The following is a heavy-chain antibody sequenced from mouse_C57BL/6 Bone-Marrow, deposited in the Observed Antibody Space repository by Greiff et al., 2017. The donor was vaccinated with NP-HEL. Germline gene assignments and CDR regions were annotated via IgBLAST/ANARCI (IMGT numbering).Heavy chain of an antibody. CDR1: GYTFTSYW. CDR3: AREDYYERYFDV. D-gene: IGHD1-1*01. CDR2: IDPSDSYT. V-gene: IGHV1-69*01. Sequence: QVQLQQPGAELVMPGASVKLSCKASGYTFTSYWMHWVKQRPGPGLEWIGEIDPSDSYTNYNQKFKGKSTLTVDKSSSTAHMQLSSLTSEDSAVYYCAREDYYERYFDVWGTGTTVTVSS. J-gene: IGHJ1*03.